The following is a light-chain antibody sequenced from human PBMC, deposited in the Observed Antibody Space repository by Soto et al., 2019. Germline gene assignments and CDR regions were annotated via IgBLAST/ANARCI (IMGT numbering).Light chain of an antibody. J-gene: IGKJ1*01. CDR2: DAS. V-gene: IGKV3-11*01. CDR1: QSVSSY. CDR3: QQHSNWPWT. Sequence: EIVLTQSPATLSLSLGERATISCWASQSVSSYLAWYQHKPGKAPRLLIYDASNRDTGIPARFSGSGSGTDFTLTISSLEPEDFAIYYCQQHSNWPWTFGQGTKVEIK.